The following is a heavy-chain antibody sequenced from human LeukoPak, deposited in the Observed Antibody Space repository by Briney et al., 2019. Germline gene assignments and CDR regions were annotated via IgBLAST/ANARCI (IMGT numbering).Heavy chain of an antibody. J-gene: IGHJ1*01. D-gene: IGHD3-22*01. CDR1: GGSISSYY. CDR3: ARVWSYYDSSGYYTEYFQH. V-gene: IGHV4-4*07. Sequence: PSETLSLTCTVSGGSISSYYWSWIRQPAGKGLEWIGRIYTSGSTNYNPSLKSRVTMSVGTSKNQFSLKLSSVTAADTAVYYCARVWSYYDSSGYYTEYFQHWGQGTLVTISS. CDR2: IYTSGST.